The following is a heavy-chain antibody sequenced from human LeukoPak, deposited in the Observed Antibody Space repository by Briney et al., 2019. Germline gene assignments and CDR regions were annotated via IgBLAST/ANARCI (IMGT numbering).Heavy chain of an antibody. V-gene: IGHV4-59*01. Sequence: PSETLSLTCTVSGGSLRSYYWSWIRQPPGKGLEWIGYIYHSGSTNYNPSLKSRVTISVDTSKNQCSLKLSSVTAADTAVYYCAGNGRVIAAGLDPGGQGILVTVSS. D-gene: IGHD6-6*01. J-gene: IGHJ5*02. CDR2: IYHSGST. CDR3: AGNGRVIAAGLDP. CDR1: GGSLRSYY.